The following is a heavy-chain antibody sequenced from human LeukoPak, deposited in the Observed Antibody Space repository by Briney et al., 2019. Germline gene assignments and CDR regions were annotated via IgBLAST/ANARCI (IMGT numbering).Heavy chain of an antibody. V-gene: IGHV3-30-3*01. D-gene: IGHD2-2*02. CDR3: ARQGYCSSTSCYTPYFDY. CDR1: GFTFSSYA. CDR2: ISYDGSNK. Sequence: PGGSLRLSCAASGFTFSSYAMHWVRQAPGKGLEWEAVISYDGSNKYYADSVKGRFTISRDNSKNTLYLQMNSPRAEDTAVYYCARQGYCSSTSCYTPYFDYWGQGTLVTVSS. J-gene: IGHJ4*02.